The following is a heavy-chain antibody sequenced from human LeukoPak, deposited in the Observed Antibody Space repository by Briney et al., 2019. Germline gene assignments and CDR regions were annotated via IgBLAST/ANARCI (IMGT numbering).Heavy chain of an antibody. D-gene: IGHD3-16*01. J-gene: IGHJ1*01. CDR2: ISPSGGIT. V-gene: IGHV3-23*01. CDR3: AKDDAWGRYKD. CDR1: GFTFSSHA. Sequence: GGSLRLSCAASGFTFSSHAMNWVRQAPGKGLEWVSGISPSGGITYYTDSVKGRFTISRDNSKNTVSLQMNSLRGEDTAVYYCAKDDAWGRYKDWGQGTLVTVSS.